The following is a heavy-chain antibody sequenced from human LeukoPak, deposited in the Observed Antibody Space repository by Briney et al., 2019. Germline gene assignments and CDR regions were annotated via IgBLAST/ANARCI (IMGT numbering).Heavy chain of an antibody. J-gene: IGHJ4*02. D-gene: IGHD2-2*01. CDR1: GFTFSSYN. CDR2: ITSSSNTI. V-gene: IGHV3-48*01. CDR3: ARRKDWCSSSCCHFDY. Sequence: GGSLRLSCAASGFTFSSYNMNWGRQAPGKGLEWVSYITSSSNTIYYADSVKGRFTISRDNAKNSLYLQMNSLRAEDTAVYYCARRKDWCSSSCCHFDYWGQGTLVTVSS.